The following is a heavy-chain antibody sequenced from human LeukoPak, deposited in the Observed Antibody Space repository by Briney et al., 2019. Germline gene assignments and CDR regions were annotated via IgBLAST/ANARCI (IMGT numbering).Heavy chain of an antibody. V-gene: IGHV3-23*01. D-gene: IGHD4-17*01. CDR1: GFVFTNYV. J-gene: IGHJ4*02. Sequence: GGSLRLSCAASGFVFTNYVMNWVRQAPGGGLEWVSGISRSGDVTYYADSVKGRFTISRDNSKNTLFLQIDGLRAEDTAIYYCAKDRDDYGDFAFDYWGQGTLVSVSS. CDR2: ISRSGDVT. CDR3: AKDRDDYGDFAFDY.